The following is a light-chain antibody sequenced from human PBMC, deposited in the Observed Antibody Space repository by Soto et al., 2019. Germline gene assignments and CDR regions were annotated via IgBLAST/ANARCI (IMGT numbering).Light chain of an antibody. CDR2: AAS. CDR1: QSISSY. Sequence: DIQMTQSPPSLSASVGDRVTITCRASQSISSYLNWYQQKPGKAPKLLIYAASSLQSGVPSRFSGSGSGTYFTLTISSLQPEDVATYYCQQSYSTPYTFGQGTKLEIK. J-gene: IGKJ2*01. V-gene: IGKV1-39*01. CDR3: QQSYSTPYT.